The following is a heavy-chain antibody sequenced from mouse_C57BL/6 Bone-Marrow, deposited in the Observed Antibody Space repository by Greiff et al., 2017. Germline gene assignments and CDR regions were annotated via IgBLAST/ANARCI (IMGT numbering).Heavy chain of an antibody. J-gene: IGHJ3*01. CDR3: ATERFAY. V-gene: IGHV5-17*01. CDR2: ISSGSSTI. CDR1: GFTFSDYG. Sequence: EVKLMESGGGLVKPGGSLKLSCAASGFTFSDYGMHWVRQAPEKGLEWVAYISSGSSTIYYADTVMGRFTISRDNAKNTLFLQMTSLRSEDTAMYYCATERFAYWGQGTLVTVSA.